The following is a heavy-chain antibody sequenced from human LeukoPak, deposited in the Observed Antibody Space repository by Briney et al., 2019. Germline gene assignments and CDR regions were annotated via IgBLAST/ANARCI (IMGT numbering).Heavy chain of an antibody. D-gene: IGHD3-16*02. CDR3: AREYDYVWGSYRYNWFDP. V-gene: IGHV1-69*13. J-gene: IGHJ5*02. CDR2: IIHIFGTE. Sequence: AASVKVSCKASGGTFSSYAISWVRQAPGQGLEWMGEIIHIFGTENYAQKFQGRVTITADESTSTAYMELSSLRSEDTAVYYCAREYDYVWGSYRYNWFDPRGQGTLVTVSS. CDR1: GGTFSSYA.